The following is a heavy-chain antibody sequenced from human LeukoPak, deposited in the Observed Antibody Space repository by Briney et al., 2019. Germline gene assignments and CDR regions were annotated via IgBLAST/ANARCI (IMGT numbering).Heavy chain of an antibody. Sequence: GASVNVSCKASGYTFTSYYMHWVRQAPGQGLEWVGKINPSGGSTTYAQKSQGRVTMARDTSTSTVYMELSSLIFEDTAVYYCARGGPYCGGDCYYFDFWGQGTLVTVSS. J-gene: IGHJ4*02. CDR3: ARGGPYCGGDCYYFDF. CDR1: GYTFTSYY. CDR2: INPSGGST. V-gene: IGHV1-46*01. D-gene: IGHD2-21*02.